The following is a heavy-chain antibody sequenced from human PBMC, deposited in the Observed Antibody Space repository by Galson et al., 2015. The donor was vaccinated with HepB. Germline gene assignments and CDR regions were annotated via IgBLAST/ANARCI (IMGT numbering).Heavy chain of an antibody. Sequence: SLRLSCAASGFTFSSYAMHWVRQAPGKGLEWVAVISYDGSNKYYADSVKGRFTISRDNSKNTLYLQMNSLRAEDTAVYYCALSHYYDSSGYYPPGYWGQGTLVTVSS. J-gene: IGHJ4*02. CDR3: ALSHYYDSSGYYPPGY. CDR2: ISYDGSNK. CDR1: GFTFSSYA. D-gene: IGHD3-22*01. V-gene: IGHV3-30-3*01.